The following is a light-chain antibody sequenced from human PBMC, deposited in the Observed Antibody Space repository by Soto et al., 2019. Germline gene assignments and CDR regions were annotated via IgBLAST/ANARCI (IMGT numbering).Light chain of an antibody. CDR1: SSDVNGYKY. Sequence: QSALTQPRSVSGSPGQSVTISCAGTSSDVNGYKYVSWYQQYPGKAPKLMIYDVSKRPSGVPDRFSGSKSGNTASLTISGLQAEDEADYYCCSYTGNYVFGNGTKLTVL. V-gene: IGLV2-11*01. J-gene: IGLJ1*01. CDR3: CSYTGNYV. CDR2: DVS.